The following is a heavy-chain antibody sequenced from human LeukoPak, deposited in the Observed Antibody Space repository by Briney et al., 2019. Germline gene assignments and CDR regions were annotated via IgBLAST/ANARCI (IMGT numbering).Heavy chain of an antibody. CDR2: VYYTGST. D-gene: IGHD6-6*01. CDR1: GGSVSNYY. J-gene: IGHJ4*02. Sequence: SETLSLTCSVSGGSVSNYYWSWIRQPPGKGLEWIGYVYYTGSTNYNPSLKSRVTMFEDKSKNKFSLRRYSVTVADTAVYYCARHFAYSSSPYFDYWGQGSLVTVSS. CDR3: ARHFAYSSSPYFDY. V-gene: IGHV4-59*08.